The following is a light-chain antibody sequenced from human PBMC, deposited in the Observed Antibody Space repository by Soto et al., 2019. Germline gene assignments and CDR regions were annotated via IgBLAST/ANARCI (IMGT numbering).Light chain of an antibody. CDR1: QGIGTC. CDR3: QKYSSAPLT. J-gene: IGKJ4*01. CDR2: TAS. V-gene: IGKV1-27*01. Sequence: DIQMTQSPPSLSASVGDSVTITCRASQGIGTCLAWYQQKPGRVPKLLIYTASTLQSAVPSRFSGSGSGTDFTLTISSLQPEDVATCSRQKYSSAPLTFGGGSKVEIK.